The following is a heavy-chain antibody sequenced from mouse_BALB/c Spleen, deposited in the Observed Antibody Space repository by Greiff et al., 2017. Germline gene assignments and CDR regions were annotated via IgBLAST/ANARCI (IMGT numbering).Heavy chain of an antibody. V-gene: IGHV1S34*01. D-gene: IGHD1-1*01. CDR2: ISCYNGAT. CDR1: GYSFTGYY. J-gene: IGHJ2*01. Sequence: LVKPGASVKISCKASGYSFTGYYMHWVKQSHGKSLEWIGYISCYNGATSYNQKFKGKATFTVDTSSSTAYMQFNSLTSEDSAVYYCARSPFTTVVAYYFDYWGQGTTLTVSS. CDR3: ARSPFTTVVAYYFDY.